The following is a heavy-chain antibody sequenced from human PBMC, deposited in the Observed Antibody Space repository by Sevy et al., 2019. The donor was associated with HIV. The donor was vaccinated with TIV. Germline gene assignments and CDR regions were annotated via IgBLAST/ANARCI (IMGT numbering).Heavy chain of an antibody. CDR1: GYTFTGYY. Sequence: ASVKVSCKASGYTFTGYYMHWVRQAPGQGLEWMGWINPNSGGTNYAQKFQGRVTMTRDTSISTAYMERSRLGSDDTAVYYCARGVVVVPAPYYYYYGMDVWGQGTTVTVSS. D-gene: IGHD2-2*01. CDR3: ARGVVVVPAPYYYYYGMDV. CDR2: INPNSGGT. J-gene: IGHJ6*02. V-gene: IGHV1-2*02.